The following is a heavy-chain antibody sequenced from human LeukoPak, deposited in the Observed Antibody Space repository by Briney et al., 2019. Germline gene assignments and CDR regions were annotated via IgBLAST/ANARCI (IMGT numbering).Heavy chain of an antibody. J-gene: IGHJ5*02. CDR1: GGSISSSSYY. D-gene: IGHD5-24*01. Sequence: PPETLSLTCTVSGGSISSSSYYWGWIRQPPGKGLEWIGSNYYSGSTYYNPSLKSRVTIPVDTSKNQFSLKLSSVTAADTAVYYCARLVAGHGYSIDPWGQGTLVTVSS. CDR2: NYYSGST. V-gene: IGHV4-39*07. CDR3: ARLVAGHGYSIDP.